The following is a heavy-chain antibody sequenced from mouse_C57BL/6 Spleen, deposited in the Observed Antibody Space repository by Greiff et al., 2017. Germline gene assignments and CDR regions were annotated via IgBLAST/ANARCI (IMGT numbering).Heavy chain of an antibody. CDR1: GYTFTSYT. V-gene: IGHV1-4*01. CDR2: INPSSGYT. CDR3: ARESYSNYAMDY. D-gene: IGHD2-5*01. Sequence: QVQLKESGAELARPGASVKMSCKASGYTFTSYTMHWVKQRPGQGLEWIGYINPSSGYTKYNQKFKDKATLTADKSSSTAYMQLSSLTSEDSAVYYCARESYSNYAMDYWGQGTSVTVSS. J-gene: IGHJ4*01.